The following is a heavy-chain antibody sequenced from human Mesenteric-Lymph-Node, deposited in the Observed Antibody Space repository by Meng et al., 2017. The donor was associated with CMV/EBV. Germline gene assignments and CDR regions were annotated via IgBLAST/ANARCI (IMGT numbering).Heavy chain of an antibody. CDR1: GGAVSSGSYD. D-gene: IGHD6-13*01. J-gene: IGHJ5*02. V-gene: IGHV4-61*01. Sequence: GGAVSSGSYDWSWIRQPPGKGLEWIGYIYYSGSTNYNPSLKSRVTISVDTSKNQFSLKLSSVTAADTAVYYCASSSQQLVRYNWFDPWGQGTLVTVSS. CDR3: ASSSQQLVRYNWFDP. CDR2: IYYSGST.